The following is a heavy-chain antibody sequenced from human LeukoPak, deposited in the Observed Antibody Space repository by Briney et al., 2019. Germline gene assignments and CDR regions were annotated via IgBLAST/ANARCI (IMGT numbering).Heavy chain of an antibody. CDR3: ASRTTTTYYYYYMDV. J-gene: IGHJ6*03. CDR1: GGSISSSTYY. Sequence: SETLSLTCTVSGGSISSSTYYWAWIRQPPGKGLEWIEIIYFSGSTYYNPSLKSRVTISLDTSKNQFSLKLSSVTAADTAVYYCASRTTTTYYYYYMDVWGKGTTVTVSS. CDR2: IYFSGST. V-gene: IGHV4-39*01. D-gene: IGHD1-26*01.